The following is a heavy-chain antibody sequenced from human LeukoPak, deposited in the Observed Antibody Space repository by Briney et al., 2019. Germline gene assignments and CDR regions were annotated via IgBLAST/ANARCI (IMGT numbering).Heavy chain of an antibody. CDR2: INGNGGAT. CDR1: GVTFRNYA. J-gene: IGHJ5*02. V-gene: IGHV3-23*01. Sequence: GGALRLSCAASGVTFRNYAMTWVRQAPGKGVDWGSSINGNGGATYYADSVRGGFTISKDNSKNTLYLQMTSLRAEDTAVFYCAKGRAYYDFIFDRWGQGTLVTVSS. CDR3: AKGRAYYDFIFDR. D-gene: IGHD3-3*01.